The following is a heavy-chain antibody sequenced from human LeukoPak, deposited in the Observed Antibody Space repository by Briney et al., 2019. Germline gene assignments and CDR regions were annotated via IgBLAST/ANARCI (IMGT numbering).Heavy chain of an antibody. V-gene: IGHV1-18*01. CDR3: ARALYDFWSGPDY. D-gene: IGHD3-3*01. CDR2: ISAYNGNT. Sequence: ASVKVSCKASGYTFTNYGSSWVRQAPGQGLEWMGWISAYNGNTNYAQKLQGRVTMTNDTSTSKAYMELRSLRSDDTAVYYCARALYDFWSGPDYWGQGTLVTVSS. CDR1: GYTFTNYG. J-gene: IGHJ4*02.